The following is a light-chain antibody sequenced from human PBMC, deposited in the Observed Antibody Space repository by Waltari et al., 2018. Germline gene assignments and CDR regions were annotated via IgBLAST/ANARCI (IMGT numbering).Light chain of an antibody. CDR3: SSFTTRSTYA. CDR2: EVI. J-gene: IGLJ1*01. CDR1: SSDVGSFDS. V-gene: IGLV2-14*01. Sequence: QSALTQPAAVSGSPGQSITISCTGTSSDVGSFDSVSWYQQHPGKAPQLIIYEVIRRPSGISDRFSGYKSDNTASLTIFDLQPEDEADYYCSSFTTRSTYAFGAGTKVTVL.